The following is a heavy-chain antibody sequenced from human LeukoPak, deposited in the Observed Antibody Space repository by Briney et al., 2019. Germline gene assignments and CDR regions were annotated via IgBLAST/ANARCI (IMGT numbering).Heavy chain of an antibody. V-gene: IGHV1-69*01. CDR3: ARDKTGYYYGSGSWYYFDY. D-gene: IGHD3-10*01. J-gene: IGHJ4*02. Sequence: SVKVSCKASGGTFSSYAISWVRQAPGQGLEWMGGIIPIFGTANYAQKFQGRVTITADESTSTAYMELSSLRSEDTAVYYCARDKTGYYYGSGSWYYFDYWGQGTLVTVSS. CDR2: IIPIFGTA. CDR1: GGTFSSYA.